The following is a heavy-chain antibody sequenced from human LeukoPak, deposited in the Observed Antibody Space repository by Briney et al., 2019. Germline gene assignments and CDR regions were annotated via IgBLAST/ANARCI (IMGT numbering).Heavy chain of an antibody. J-gene: IGHJ4*02. V-gene: IGHV3-30*03. D-gene: IGHD1-26*01. CDR1: EFIFSNYW. CDR2: ISYDGGKK. Sequence: GGSLRLSCAASEFIFSNYWMSWVRQAPGKGLEWVAVISYDGGKKSYADSVKGRFTISRDNSKNTLYLQMDSLRVEDTAVYYCARDRAWDYLDSWDQGPLVTVSS. CDR3: ARDRAWDYLDS.